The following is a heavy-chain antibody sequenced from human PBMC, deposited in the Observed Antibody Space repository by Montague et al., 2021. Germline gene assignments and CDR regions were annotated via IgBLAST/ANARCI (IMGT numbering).Heavy chain of an antibody. CDR1: VDSFTDYY. V-gene: IGHV4-34*01. CDR2: TNHRGTT. D-gene: IGHD1-26*01. CDR3: VGSKWERQTRNYFEQ. J-gene: IGHJ4*02. Sequence: SETLSLTCDIYVDSFTDYYWGWIRQTPGKGLEWIGETNHRGTTKSNPSLKTRVSLSLDTSKSQISLTLQSVTAADTAVYYCVGSKWERQTRNYFEQWGPGILVSVSS.